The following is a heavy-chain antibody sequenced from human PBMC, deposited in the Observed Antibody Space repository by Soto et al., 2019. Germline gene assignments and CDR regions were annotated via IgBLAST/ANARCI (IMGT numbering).Heavy chain of an antibody. V-gene: IGHV1-69*12. CDR1: GGSISSFA. CDR3: ARDYVSGWFFEAA. J-gene: IGHJ5*02. Sequence: QVQLVQSGAEVKKPGSSVKVSCKASGGSISSFAISWVRQAPGQGLDWMGGIIPIFDSANYAQKFQGRVTITADASTSTVYMELSILRSENSAVYNCARDYVSGWFFEAALGQGTLVTVSS. D-gene: IGHD6-19*01. CDR2: IIPIFDSA.